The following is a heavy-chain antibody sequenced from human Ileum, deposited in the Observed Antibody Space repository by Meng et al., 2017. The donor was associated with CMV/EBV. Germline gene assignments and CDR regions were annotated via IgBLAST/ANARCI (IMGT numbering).Heavy chain of an antibody. J-gene: IGHJ4*02. V-gene: IGHV4-61*02. Sequence: QRQGSGPGLGKPSQTISLTCTVSGGSITSGGYFWTWIRQPAGKGLEWIGRIYSSGSTDYNPSLESRVTISVDTSKNQFSLNLSSVTAADTAVYFCARDGANSHYYFDYWGQGTLVTVSS. CDR1: GGSITSGGYF. D-gene: IGHD4/OR15-4a*01. CDR3: ARDGANSHYYFDY. CDR2: IYSSGST.